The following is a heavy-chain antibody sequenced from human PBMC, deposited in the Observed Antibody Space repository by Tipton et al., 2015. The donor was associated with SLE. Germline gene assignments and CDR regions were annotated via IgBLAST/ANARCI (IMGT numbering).Heavy chain of an antibody. CDR2: TYYRSKWYN. V-gene: IGHV6-1*01. Sequence: GLVKPSQTLSLTCAISRDSVSSNSAAWNWIRQSPSRGLEWLGRTYYRSKWYNDYAVSVKSRITINPDTSKNQFSLKLSSVTAADTAVYYCARGILQGFDYWGQGTLATVSS. CDR3: ARGILQGFDY. CDR1: RDSVSSNSAA. J-gene: IGHJ4*02.